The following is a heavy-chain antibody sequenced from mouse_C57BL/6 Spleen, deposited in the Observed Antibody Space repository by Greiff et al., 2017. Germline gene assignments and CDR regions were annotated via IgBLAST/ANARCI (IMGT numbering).Heavy chain of an antibody. V-gene: IGHV1-81*01. Sequence: VQLQQSGAELARPGASVKLSCKASGYTFTSYGISWVKQRTGQGLEWIGEIYPRSGNTYYNEKFKGKATLTADKSSSTAYMELRSLTSEDSAVYFCARKSSSGYDYWGQGTTLTVSS. CDR1: GYTFTSYG. J-gene: IGHJ2*01. CDR3: ARKSSSGYDY. D-gene: IGHD3-2*02. CDR2: IYPRSGNT.